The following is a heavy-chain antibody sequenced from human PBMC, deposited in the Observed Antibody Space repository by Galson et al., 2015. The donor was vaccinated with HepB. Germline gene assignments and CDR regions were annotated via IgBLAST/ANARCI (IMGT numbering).Heavy chain of an antibody. CDR3: ANGGECSGGSCYEGS. CDR2: IIPIFGTG. V-gene: IGHV1-69*06. CDR1: GGTFSRYA. Sequence: SVKVSCKVSGGTFSRYAISWVRQAPGQGLEWMGGIIPIFGTGNYAQRFQGIVTITADKSTNTAYMELISLRSEDTAVYYCANGGECSGGSCYEGSWGQGTLVTVSS. J-gene: IGHJ5*02. D-gene: IGHD2-15*01.